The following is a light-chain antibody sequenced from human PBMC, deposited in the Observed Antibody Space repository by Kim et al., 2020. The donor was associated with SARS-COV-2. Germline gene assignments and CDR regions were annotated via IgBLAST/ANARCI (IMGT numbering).Light chain of an antibody. CDR2: DTS. Sequence: EIVLTQSPVTLSLSPGERATLSCRASQSVGSRYLAWFQQKPGQPPRLLMYDTSKRATGVPDRFSGSGSGTDFTLTVSRLEAEDCAVYYCQQYLKSPLTFGGGTKVDIK. J-gene: IGKJ4*01. CDR1: QSVGSRY. CDR3: QQYLKSPLT. V-gene: IGKV3-20*01.